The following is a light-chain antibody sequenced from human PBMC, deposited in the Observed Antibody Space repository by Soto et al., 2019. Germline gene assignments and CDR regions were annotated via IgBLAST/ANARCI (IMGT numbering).Light chain of an antibody. CDR2: GAS. J-gene: IGKJ5*01. CDR3: QQYDNWPIT. Sequence: EIVLTQSPATLSLSPGERATLSCRASQSVSSYLAWYQQKPGQAPRLLISGASTRATGIPARLSGGASGTEGTLTISSLRSEDWAVYCGQQYDNWPITFGQGTRLEIK. CDR1: QSVSSY. V-gene: IGKV3-15*01.